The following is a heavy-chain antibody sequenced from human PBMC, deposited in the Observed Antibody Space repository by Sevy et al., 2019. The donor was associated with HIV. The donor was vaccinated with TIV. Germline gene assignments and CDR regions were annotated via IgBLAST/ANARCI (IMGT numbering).Heavy chain of an antibody. CDR2: ISYDGSNK. CDR1: EFTFSSYA. Sequence: GGSLRLSCAASEFTFSSYAMHWVRQAPGKGLEWVAVISYDGSNKYYADSVKGRFTISRDNSKNTLYLQMNSLRAEDTAVYYCARDYYGSGSSNFDYWGQGTLVTVSS. J-gene: IGHJ4*02. D-gene: IGHD3-10*01. V-gene: IGHV3-30*04. CDR3: ARDYYGSGSSNFDY.